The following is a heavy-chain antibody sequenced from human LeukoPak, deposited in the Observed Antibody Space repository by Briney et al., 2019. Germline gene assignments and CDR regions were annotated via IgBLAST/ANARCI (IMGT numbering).Heavy chain of an antibody. D-gene: IGHD3-3*01. CDR1: GGSISSSSYY. CDR3: ARQPNYDFWSGYYRFDY. Sequence: TSETLSLTCTVSGGSISSSSYYWGWIRQPPGKGLEWTGSIYYSGSTYYNPSLKSRVTISVDTSKNQFSLKLSSVTAADTAVYYCARQPNYDFWSGYYRFDYWGQGTLVTVSS. CDR2: IYYSGST. J-gene: IGHJ4*02. V-gene: IGHV4-39*01.